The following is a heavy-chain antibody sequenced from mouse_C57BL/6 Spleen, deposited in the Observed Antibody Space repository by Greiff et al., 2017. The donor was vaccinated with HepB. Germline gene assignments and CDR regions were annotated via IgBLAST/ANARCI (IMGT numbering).Heavy chain of an antibody. CDR3: TNDGSSYEADD. D-gene: IGHD1-1*01. J-gene: IGHJ2*01. CDR1: GFNIKDDY. CDR2: IDPENGDT. Sequence: VQLQQSGAELVRPGASVKLSCTASGFNIKDDYMSWVKQRPEQGLEWIGWIDPENGDTEYASKFQGKATITADPSSNTAYLQISSHTSEDTAVYYCTNDGSSYEADDWGQGTTLTVSS. V-gene: IGHV14-4*01.